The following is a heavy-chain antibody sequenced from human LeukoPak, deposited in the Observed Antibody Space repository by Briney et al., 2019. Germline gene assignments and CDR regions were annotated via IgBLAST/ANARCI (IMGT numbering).Heavy chain of an antibody. J-gene: IGHJ4*02. Sequence: VASVKVSCKASGYTFTIYDINWVRQATGQGLEWMGWMNPNSGNTGYAQKFQGRVTITRNTSISTAYMELSSLRSEDTAVYYCARVGRDGYNYYFDYWGQGTLVTVSS. CDR2: MNPNSGNT. CDR1: GYTFTIYD. D-gene: IGHD5-24*01. CDR3: ARVGRDGYNYYFDY. V-gene: IGHV1-8*03.